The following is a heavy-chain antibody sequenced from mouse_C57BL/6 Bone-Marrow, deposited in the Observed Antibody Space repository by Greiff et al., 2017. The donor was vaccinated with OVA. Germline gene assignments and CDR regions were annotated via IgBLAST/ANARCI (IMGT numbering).Heavy chain of an antibody. CDR2: FTIYSDAT. CDR3: SRSTYYFGSSYYAVDY. D-gene: IGHD1-1*01. Sequence: QVQLQQSGAELVRPGSSVKLSCKDSYFAFMASAMHWVKQRPGHGLEWMGSFTIYSDATEYSENFKGKATLTANTSSSTAYMELSSLTSEDSAVYYYSRSTYYFGSSYYAVDYWGQGTSVTVSS. V-gene: IGHV1-49*01. J-gene: IGHJ4*01. CDR1: YFAFMASA.